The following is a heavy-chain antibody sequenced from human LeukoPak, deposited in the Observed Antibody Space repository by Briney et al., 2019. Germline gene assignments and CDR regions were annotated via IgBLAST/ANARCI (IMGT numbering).Heavy chain of an antibody. CDR3: ARETTAHGYFDY. D-gene: IGHD4-17*01. Sequence: SETLSLTCTVSGGSINSASHYWGWIRQPADKGLEWIGRLYFSGTTNYNPSLTSRVTISLDTSKNQFSLKLSSVTAADTAVYYCARETTAHGYFDYWGQGTLVIVSS. CDR1: GGSINSASHY. CDR2: LYFSGTT. J-gene: IGHJ4*02. V-gene: IGHV4-61*02.